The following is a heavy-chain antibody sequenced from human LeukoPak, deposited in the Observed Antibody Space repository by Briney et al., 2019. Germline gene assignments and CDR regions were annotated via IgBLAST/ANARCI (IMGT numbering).Heavy chain of an antibody. V-gene: IGHV4-4*02. D-gene: IGHD3-3*01. J-gene: IGHJ3*02. Sequence: PSETLSLTCAVSGGFISSSNWWSWVRQPPGKGLEWIGEIYHSGSTNYNPSLKSRVTISVDKSKNQFSLKLSSVTAADTAVYYCARSKRWAFGVVTKGAFDIWGQGTMVTVSS. CDR1: GGFISSSNW. CDR2: IYHSGST. CDR3: ARSKRWAFGVVTKGAFDI.